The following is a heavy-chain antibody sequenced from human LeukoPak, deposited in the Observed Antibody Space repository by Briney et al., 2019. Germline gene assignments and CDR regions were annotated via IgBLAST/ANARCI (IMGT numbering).Heavy chain of an antibody. J-gene: IGHJ4*02. Sequence: PSETLSLTCTVSGGSISSYYWSWIRQSPSRGLEWLGRTYYRSKWYSDYAVSVKSRITINPDTSKNQFSLQLNSVTPEDTAVYYCARTQTRDGYNYVIAYWGQGTLVTVSS. V-gene: IGHV6-1*01. CDR1: GGSISSYY. CDR2: TYYRSKWYS. D-gene: IGHD5-24*01. CDR3: ARTQTRDGYNYVIAY.